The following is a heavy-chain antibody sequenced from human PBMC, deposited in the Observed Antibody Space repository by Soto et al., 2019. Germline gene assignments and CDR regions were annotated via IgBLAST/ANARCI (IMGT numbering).Heavy chain of an antibody. CDR2: IRSSSSYI. CDR3: ARSGALWSGYYDY. CDR1: GFTFSSYS. Sequence: EVQLVESGGGLVKPGGSLRLSCAASGFTFSSYSMNWVRHAPGKGLEWVASIRSSSSYIYYADSVKGRFTISRDNAKNSLYLNMNSLRAEDTAVYYCARSGALWSGYYDYWGQGTLVTVSS. J-gene: IGHJ4*02. D-gene: IGHD3-3*01. V-gene: IGHV3-21*01.